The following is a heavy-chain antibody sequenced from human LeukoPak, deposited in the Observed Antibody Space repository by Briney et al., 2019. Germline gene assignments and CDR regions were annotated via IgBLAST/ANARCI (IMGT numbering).Heavy chain of an antibody. J-gene: IGHJ4*02. CDR2: VKQDGSEK. Sequence: GGSLRLSCAASGFTFSSNWMSWVRQAPGKGLEWVANVKQDGSEKYYVDSVKGRFTISRDNAKNSLYLQMNSLRAEDTAVYYCARVRGWYNYFFDYWGQGTLVTASS. D-gene: IGHD6-19*01. V-gene: IGHV3-7*01. CDR1: GFTFSSNW. CDR3: ARVRGWYNYFFDY.